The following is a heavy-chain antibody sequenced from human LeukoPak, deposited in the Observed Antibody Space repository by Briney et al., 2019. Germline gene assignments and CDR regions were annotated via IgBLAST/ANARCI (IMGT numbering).Heavy chain of an antibody. V-gene: IGHV1-2*02. Sequence: ASVKVSCKASGYTFTGYYMHWVRQAPGQGLEWMGWINPNSGGTNYAQKLQGRVTMTTDTSTSTAYMELRSLRSDDTAVYYCARDRGTERYYYGSGSYYNPNYFDYWGQGTLVTVSS. J-gene: IGHJ4*02. CDR3: ARDRGTERYYYGSGSYYNPNYFDY. D-gene: IGHD3-10*01. CDR1: GYTFTGYY. CDR2: INPNSGGT.